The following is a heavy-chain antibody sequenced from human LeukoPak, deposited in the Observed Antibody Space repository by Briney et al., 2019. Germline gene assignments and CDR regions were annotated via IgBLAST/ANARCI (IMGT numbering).Heavy chain of an antibody. D-gene: IGHD6-13*01. CDR2: ISGSGCST. CDR3: AKCGQQLVPRWFDP. CDR1: GFTFSSYD. V-gene: IGHV3-23*01. Sequence: GASLRLSCAASGFTFSSYDMSWVRQAPGKGLEWVSVISGSGCSTYYADSVKGRFTISRDNSKNTLYLQMNSLSAEDTAVYYCAKCGQQLVPRWFDPWGQGTLVTVSS. J-gene: IGHJ5*02.